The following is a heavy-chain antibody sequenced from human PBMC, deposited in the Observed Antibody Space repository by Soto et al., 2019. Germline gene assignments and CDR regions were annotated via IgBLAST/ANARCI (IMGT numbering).Heavy chain of an antibody. CDR3: AGGMNTVTFMIYYYYGMDV. CDR1: GYTFTGYY. J-gene: IGHJ6*02. V-gene: IGHV1-2*04. CDR2: INPNSGGT. Sequence: ASVKVSCKASGYTFTGYYMHWVRQAPGQGLEWMGWINPNSGGTNYAQKFQGWVTMTRDTSISTAYMELSRLRSDDTAVYYCAGGMNTVTFMIYYYYGMDVWGQGTTVTVSS. D-gene: IGHD4-4*01.